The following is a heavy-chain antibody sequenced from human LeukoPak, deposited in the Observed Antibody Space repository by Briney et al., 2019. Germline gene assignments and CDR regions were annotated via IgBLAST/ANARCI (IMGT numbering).Heavy chain of an antibody. CDR1: GGSISSSNW. V-gene: IGHV4-4*02. D-gene: IGHD6-13*01. J-gene: IGHJ4*02. Sequence: SETLSLTCAVSGGSISSSNWWSWVRQPPGKGLEWIGEIYHSGSTNYNPSLKSRVTISVDTSKNQFSLKLSSVTAADTAVYYCARDHSSSWYRFDYWGQGTLVTVSS. CDR3: ARDHSSSWYRFDY. CDR2: IYHSGST.